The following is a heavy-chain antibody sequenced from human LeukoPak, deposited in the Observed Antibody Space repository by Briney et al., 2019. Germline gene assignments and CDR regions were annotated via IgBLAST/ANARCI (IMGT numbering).Heavy chain of an antibody. CDR3: ARDDYGDQGHDY. CDR1: GFSFSSYS. D-gene: IGHD4-17*01. Sequence: GGSLRLSCAASGFSFSSYSMNWVRQAPGKGLEWVSSISSSSSYIYYADSVKGRFTISRDNAKNSLYLQMNSLRAEDTAVYYCARDDYGDQGHDYWGQGTLVTVSS. J-gene: IGHJ4*02. CDR2: ISSSSSYI. V-gene: IGHV3-21*01.